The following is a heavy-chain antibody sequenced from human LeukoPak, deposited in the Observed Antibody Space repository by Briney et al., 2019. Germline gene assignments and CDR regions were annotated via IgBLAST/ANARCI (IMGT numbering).Heavy chain of an antibody. CDR2: ISYDGSNK. J-gene: IGHJ4*02. CDR3: ATAYNWNFDY. V-gene: IGHV3-30-3*01. D-gene: IGHD1-20*01. Sequence: GGSLRLSCAASGFTFSSYAMHWVRQAPGKGLEWVAVISYDGSNKYYADSVKGRFTISRDNSKNTLYLQMNSLRAEDTAVYYCATAYNWNFDYWGQGTLVTVSS. CDR1: GFTFSSYA.